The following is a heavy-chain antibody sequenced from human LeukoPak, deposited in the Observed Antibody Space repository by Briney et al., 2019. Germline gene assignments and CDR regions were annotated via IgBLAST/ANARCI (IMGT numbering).Heavy chain of an antibody. D-gene: IGHD2-2*01. CDR2: SGTAGDT. Sequence: GSLRLFCAASGFNFCSSAINWVRQGPGKGLEWVPASGTAGDTYYADSVKGRFTISRDDSKNTLYLQMNSLRAEDTAVYYCAKRYCSSTSCSYFDYWGQGTLVTVSS. CDR1: GFNFCSSA. CDR3: AKRYCSSTSCSYFDY. J-gene: IGHJ4*02. V-gene: IGHV3-23*01.